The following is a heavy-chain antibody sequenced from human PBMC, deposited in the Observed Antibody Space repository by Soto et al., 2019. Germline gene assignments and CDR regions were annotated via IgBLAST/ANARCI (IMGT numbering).Heavy chain of an antibody. D-gene: IGHD6-13*01. CDR3: ARDPPADGYYGMDV. V-gene: IGHV3-21*01. Sequence: EVQLVESGGGLVKPGGSLRLSCVASEFSFSTYNMNWVRQAPGKGLEWVSFISSTSSHIHYADSVKGRFTISRDNAKNSLYLQMNSLRADDTAVYYCARDPPADGYYGMDVWGQGTTVTVSS. CDR2: ISSTSSHI. CDR1: EFSFSTYN. J-gene: IGHJ6*02.